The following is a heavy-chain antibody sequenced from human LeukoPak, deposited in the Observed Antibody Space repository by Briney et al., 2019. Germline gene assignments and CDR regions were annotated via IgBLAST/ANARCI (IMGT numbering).Heavy chain of an antibody. CDR1: GFTFSSYA. CDR2: ISYDGSNK. D-gene: IGHD3-3*01. CDR3: ARGRLLRFLEWYVDY. Sequence: GRSLRLSCAASGFTFSSYAMHWVRQAPGKGLEWVAVISYDGSNKYYADSVKGRFTISRDNSKNTLYLQMNSLRAEDTAVYYCARGRLLRFLEWYVDYWGQGTLVTVSS. J-gene: IGHJ4*02. V-gene: IGHV3-30-3*01.